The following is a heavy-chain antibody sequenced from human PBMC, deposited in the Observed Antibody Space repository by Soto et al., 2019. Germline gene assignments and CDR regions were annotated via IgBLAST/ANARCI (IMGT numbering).Heavy chain of an antibody. J-gene: IGHJ4*02. V-gene: IGHV3-33*01. D-gene: IGHD6-13*01. CDR3: ARGPQSSSSYGRCSPLDY. CDR2: IWYDGSNK. Sequence: QVQLVESGGGVVQPGRSLRLSCAASGFTFSSYGMHWVRQAPGKGLEWVAVIWYDGSNKYYADSVKGRFTISRDNSKKTXXLQTNSLRAENTAVYYCARGPQSSSSYGRCSPLDYWGQGTLVTVSS. CDR1: GFTFSSYG.